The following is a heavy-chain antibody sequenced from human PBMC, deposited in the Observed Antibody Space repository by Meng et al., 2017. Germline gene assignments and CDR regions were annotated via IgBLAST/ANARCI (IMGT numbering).Heavy chain of an antibody. CDR3: ARGRWRGNRFDP. Sequence: QVQLQKWGAGLLKPSETLSLPCAVYGGSFSGYYWSWIRQPPGKGLAWIGEINHSGSTNYNPSLKSRVTISVDTSKNQFSLKLSSVTAADTAVYYCARGRWRGNRFDPWGQGTLVTVSS. D-gene: IGHD3-10*01. V-gene: IGHV4-34*01. CDR2: INHSGST. CDR1: GGSFSGYY. J-gene: IGHJ5*02.